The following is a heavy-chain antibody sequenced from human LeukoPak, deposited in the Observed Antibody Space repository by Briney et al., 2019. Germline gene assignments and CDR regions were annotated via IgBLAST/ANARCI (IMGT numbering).Heavy chain of an antibody. D-gene: IGHD3-10*01. CDR3: ARPQPTSTRGVLNAFDI. J-gene: IGHJ3*02. CDR2: ILPTFGTT. CDR1: GGTFSSYA. Sequence: SVKVSCKASGGTFSSYAISGVRQAPGQGLEWMGGILPTFGTTNSAQKFQGRVTITTDESTSTAYMELSSLRSEDTAVYYCARPQPTSTRGVLNAFDIWGQGTMVTVSS. V-gene: IGHV1-69*05.